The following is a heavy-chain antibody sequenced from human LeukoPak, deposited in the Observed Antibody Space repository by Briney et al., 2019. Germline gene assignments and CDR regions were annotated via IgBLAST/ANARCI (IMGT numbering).Heavy chain of an antibody. CDR2: ISAYNGNT. V-gene: IGHV1-18*01. J-gene: IGHJ4*02. D-gene: IGHD6-6*01. CDR3: ARIPGIAARRVFDY. CDR1: GYTFTSYG. Sequence: ASVKVSCKASGYTFTSYGISWVRQAPGQGLEWVGWISAYNGNTNYAQKLQGRVTMTTDTSTSTAYMELRSLRSDDTAVYYCARIPGIAARRVFDYWAREPWSPSPQ.